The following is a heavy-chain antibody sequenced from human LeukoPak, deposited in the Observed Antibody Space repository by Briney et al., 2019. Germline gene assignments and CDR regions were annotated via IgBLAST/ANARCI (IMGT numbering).Heavy chain of an antibody. CDR1: GGSISSYY. D-gene: IGHD5-18*01. J-gene: IGHJ6*03. CDR3: ARTTEGGYTYDYFYYYYMDV. V-gene: IGHV4-4*07. CDR2: IYTSGST. Sequence: SETLSLTCTVSGGSISSYYWSWIRQPAGKGLEWIGRIYTSGSTNYNPSLKSRVTMSVDTSKNQFSLKLNSVTAADTAVYYCARTTEGGYTYDYFYYYYMDVWGKGTTVTISS.